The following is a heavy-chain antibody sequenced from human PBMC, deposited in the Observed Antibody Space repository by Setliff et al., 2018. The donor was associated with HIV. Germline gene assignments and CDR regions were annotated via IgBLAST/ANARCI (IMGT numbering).Heavy chain of an antibody. Sequence: PSETLSLTCTVSGDSISSGGYYWSWIRQPAGKGLEWIAHTDTSGRTDYNPSLKSRVTISVDTSRNQFSLKLSSVTAADTAVYYCARGSGDYWSGYYLRRFDPWGQGTLVTVSS. CDR3: ARGSGDYWSGYYLRRFDP. CDR2: TDTSGRT. J-gene: IGHJ5*02. V-gene: IGHV4-61*09. CDR1: GDSISSGGYY. D-gene: IGHD3-3*01.